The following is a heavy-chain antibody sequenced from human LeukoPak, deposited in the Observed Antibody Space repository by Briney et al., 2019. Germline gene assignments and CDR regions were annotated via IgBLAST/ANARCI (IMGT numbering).Heavy chain of an antibody. V-gene: IGHV1-3*01. CDR1: GYTFTSYA. CDR3: ARDSGSIAAAD. CDR2: INAGNGNT. J-gene: IGHJ4*02. Sequence: ASVKVSCKASGYTFTSYAMHWVRQAPGQRLEWMGWINAGNGNTKYSQKFQGRVTMTTDTSTSTAYMELSSLRSEDTAVYYCARDSGSIAAADWGQGTLVTVSS. D-gene: IGHD6-13*01.